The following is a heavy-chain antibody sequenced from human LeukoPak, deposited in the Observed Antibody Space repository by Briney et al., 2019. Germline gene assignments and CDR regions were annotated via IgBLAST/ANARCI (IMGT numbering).Heavy chain of an antibody. D-gene: IGHD6-25*01. CDR3: ARGYSSGWPDF. V-gene: IGHV3-53*01. J-gene: IGHJ4*02. CDR2: IYGGGST. Sequence: GGSLRLSCAASGFTVSTSYMNWVRQAPGQGLEWVSVIYGGGSTYYAESVRGRFTISRDNSKNTLYLQMNSLRAEDTALYFCARGYSSGWPDFWGQGTLVTVSS. CDR1: GFTVSTSY.